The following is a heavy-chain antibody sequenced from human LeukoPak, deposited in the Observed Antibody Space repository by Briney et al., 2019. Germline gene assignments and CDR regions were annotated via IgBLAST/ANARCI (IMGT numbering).Heavy chain of an antibody. CDR3: ARGYQLPPLCYFDY. J-gene: IGHJ4*02. CDR1: GGSISSYY. Sequence: SDTLSLTCTVSGGSISSYYWSWIRQPPGKGLEWIGYIYYSGSTNYNPSLKSRVTISVDTSKNQFSLKLSSVTAADTAVYYCARGYQLPPLCYFDYWGQGTLVTVSS. CDR2: IYYSGST. V-gene: IGHV4-59*07. D-gene: IGHD2-2*01.